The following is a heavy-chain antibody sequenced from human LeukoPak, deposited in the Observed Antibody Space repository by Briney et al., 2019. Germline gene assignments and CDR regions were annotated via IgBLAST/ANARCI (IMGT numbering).Heavy chain of an antibody. CDR2: ITSGGGTT. V-gene: IGHV3-23*01. J-gene: IGHJ4*02. D-gene: IGHD4-23*01. CDR3: AKADSYGGNSQLFDF. CDR1: GFTFSGYA. Sequence: GGSLRLSCAVSGFTFSGYAMTWVRLAPGKGLEGVSGITSGGGTTFYADSVNGRFTVSRDNSKNTLFLQMNSLAVEDTAVYYCAKADSYGGNSQLFDFWGQGTLVTVSS.